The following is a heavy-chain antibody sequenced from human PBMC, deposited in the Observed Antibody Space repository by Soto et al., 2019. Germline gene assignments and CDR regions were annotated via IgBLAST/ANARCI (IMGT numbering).Heavy chain of an antibody. CDR1: VFTFTTYA. J-gene: IGHJ4*02. D-gene: IGHD3-22*01. CDR3: AKALNTYYEDRGGYYCMQGFDS. V-gene: IGHV3-23*01. Sequence: XGSLRLSCASSVFTFTTYAMCCVRHSPGKWLEWVSSISVSGYRTFYADSVKGRFTISRDASTDTLYLQLNGLRAESPAVYYCAKALNTYYEDRGGYYCMQGFDSGAQGARFPVS. CDR2: ISVSGYRT.